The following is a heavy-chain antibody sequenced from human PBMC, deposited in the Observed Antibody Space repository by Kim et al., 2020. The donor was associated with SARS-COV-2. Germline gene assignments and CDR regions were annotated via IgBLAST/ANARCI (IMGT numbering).Heavy chain of an antibody. CDR1: GFTFSSYS. Sequence: GGSLRLSCAASGFTFSSYSMNWVRQAPGKGLEWVSSISSSSSYIYYADSVKGRFTISRDNAKNSLYLQMNSLRAEDTAVYYCARIAVTHRYYFDYWGQGTLVTVSS. CDR2: ISSSSSYI. J-gene: IGHJ4*02. V-gene: IGHV3-21*01. D-gene: IGHD6-13*01. CDR3: ARIAVTHRYYFDY.